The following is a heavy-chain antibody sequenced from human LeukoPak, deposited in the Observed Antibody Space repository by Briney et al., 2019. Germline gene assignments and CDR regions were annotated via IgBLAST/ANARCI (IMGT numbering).Heavy chain of an antibody. CDR1: GGSISSGTRY. J-gene: IGHJ2*01. V-gene: IGHV4-61*02. CDR2: IYSSGST. Sequence: PSETLSLTCSVSGGSISSGTRYWSWIRQPAGKGLEWVGRIYSSGSTNYNPSLKSRVTMSVDTSKNQFSLKVSSVTAAVTAVYYCARDPAEGWYIWFFDLWGRGTLVTVSS. CDR3: ARDPAEGWYIWFFDL. D-gene: IGHD6-19*01.